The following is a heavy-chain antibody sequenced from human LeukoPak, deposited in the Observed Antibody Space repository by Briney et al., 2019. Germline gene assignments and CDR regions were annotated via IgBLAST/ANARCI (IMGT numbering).Heavy chain of an antibody. Sequence: TGGSLSLSCAASGFTFSCYWMSWVRQAPGKGLEWVANIKQDGSEKYYVDSVKGRFTISRDNAKNSLYLQMNSLRAEDTAVYYCARVGMDFPLHYYYYGMDVWGQGTTVTVSS. V-gene: IGHV3-7*01. CDR3: ARVGMDFPLHYYYYGMDV. CDR2: IKQDGSEK. J-gene: IGHJ6*02. CDR1: GFTFSCYW. D-gene: IGHD2-2*03.